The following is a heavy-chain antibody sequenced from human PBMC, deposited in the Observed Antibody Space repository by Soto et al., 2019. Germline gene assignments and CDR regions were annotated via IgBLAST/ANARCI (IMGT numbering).Heavy chain of an antibody. CDR2: MLYDGSNK. CDR3: ARDQIRRVALYYFDY. Sequence: PGGSLRLSCAASGFTFSSYGMHWVRQAPGKGLEWVAVMLYDGSNKYYADSVKGRFTISRDNSKNTLYLQMNSLRAEDTAVYYCARDQIRRVALYYFDYWGQGTLVTVSS. D-gene: IGHD2-15*01. V-gene: IGHV3-33*01. CDR1: GFTFSSYG. J-gene: IGHJ4*02.